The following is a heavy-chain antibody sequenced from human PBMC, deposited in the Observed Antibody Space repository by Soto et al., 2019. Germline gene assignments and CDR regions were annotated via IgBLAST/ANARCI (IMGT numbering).Heavy chain of an antibody. J-gene: IGHJ4*01. D-gene: IGHD6-6*01. CDR1: GYTFTNYG. CDR3: SRGTSIPASGDY. V-gene: IGHV1-18*01. Sequence: QVQLVQSGAEVKKPGASVKVSCKASGYTFTNYGINWVRQAPGQGLEWLGWVSAYNGERRYAQRVQARVIMPTDSSTTTAYMELRSLRSDDTAVYSCSRGTSIPASGDYWGQGTLVTVSS. CDR2: VSAYNGER.